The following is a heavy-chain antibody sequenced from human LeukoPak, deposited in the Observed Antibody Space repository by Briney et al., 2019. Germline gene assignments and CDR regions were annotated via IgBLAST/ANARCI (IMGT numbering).Heavy chain of an antibody. CDR2: IYLSDSDP. D-gene: IGHD4-17*01. CDR1: GYSYTTYW. V-gene: IGHV5-51*01. J-gene: IGHJ4*02. Sequence: GESLKISCQATGYSYTTYWIAWVRQIPGKGLEWMGIIYLSDSDPTYSPSFQGRVTISADKSISTAYLQWSSLKASDTAIYYCARRVYGDCSFHYWGQGTLVTVSS. CDR3: ARRVYGDCSFHY.